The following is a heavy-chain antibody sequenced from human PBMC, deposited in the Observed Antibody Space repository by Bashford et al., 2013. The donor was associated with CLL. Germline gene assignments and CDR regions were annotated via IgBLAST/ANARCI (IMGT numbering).Heavy chain of an antibody. CDR2: ISHSGST. J-gene: IGHJ4*02. V-gene: IGHV4-38-2*02. CDR1: GYSISSGY. CDR3: ARDRYYDFWSGYYIFDY. Sequence: SETLSLTCAVSGYSISSGYWGWIRQPPGKGLEWIGSISHSGSTYYRPSLQSRVTISVDTSKNQFSLQLNSVTPEDTAVYYCARDRYYDFWSGYYIFDYWGQGTLVTVSS. D-gene: IGHD3-3*01.